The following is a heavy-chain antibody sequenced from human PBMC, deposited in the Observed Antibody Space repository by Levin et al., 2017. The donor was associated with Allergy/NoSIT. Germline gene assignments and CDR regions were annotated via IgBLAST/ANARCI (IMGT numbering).Heavy chain of an antibody. J-gene: IGHJ6*02. V-gene: IGHV3-21*01. D-gene: IGHD3-22*01. CDR2: ISAGGNYI. Sequence: GGSLRLSCAASGILFSSYDMNWVRQAPGKGLEWVSSISAGGNYIYYADSVKGRFTISRDNAQNPLFLQMNSLRAEDTAVYYCASWAMYHYDRSAFDYFYYAMDVWGQGTTVTVSS. CDR1: GILFSSYD. CDR3: ASWAMYHYDRSAFDYFYYAMDV.